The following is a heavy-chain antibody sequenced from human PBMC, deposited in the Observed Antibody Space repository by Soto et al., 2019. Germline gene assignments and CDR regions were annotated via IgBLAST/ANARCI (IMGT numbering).Heavy chain of an antibody. J-gene: IGHJ6*02. V-gene: IGHV4-31*03. Sequence: QVQLQESGPGLVKPSQTLSLTCTVSGGSISSGGYYWSWIRQHPGKGLEWIGYIYYSGSTYYNPSRKSRVTIAVDTAKNQFSLKLSSVTAADTAVYYCARDSLTVDTMVRGVIEGDYYYGMDVWGQGTTVTVSS. CDR3: ARDSLTVDTMVRGVIEGDYYYGMDV. CDR2: IYYSGST. D-gene: IGHD3-10*01. CDR1: GGSISSGGYY.